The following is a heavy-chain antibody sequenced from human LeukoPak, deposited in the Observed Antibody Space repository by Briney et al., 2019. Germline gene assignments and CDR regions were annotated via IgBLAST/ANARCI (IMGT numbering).Heavy chain of an antibody. Sequence: GGSLRLSCAASGFTFSSYEMNWVRQAPGKGRGGFSYISSSGSTIYYADSVKGRFTISRDNAKNSLYLQMNSLRAEDTAVYYCARDHPVAGFDYWGQGTLVTVSS. J-gene: IGHJ4*02. CDR3: ARDHPVAGFDY. CDR2: ISSSGSTI. D-gene: IGHD6-19*01. CDR1: GFTFSSYE. V-gene: IGHV3-48*03.